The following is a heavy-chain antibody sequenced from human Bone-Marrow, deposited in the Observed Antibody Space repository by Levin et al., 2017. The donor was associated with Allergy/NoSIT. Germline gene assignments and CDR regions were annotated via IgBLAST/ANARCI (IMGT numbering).Heavy chain of an antibody. CDR2: IFHGGST. D-gene: IGHD3-10*01. J-gene: IGHJ5*02. CDR1: RGSISSGGYY. Sequence: PSETLSLTCSVSRGSISSGGYYWGWFRQPPGTGLESIGYIFHGGSTYYSPSLKSRVVISVDTSKNQFSLRLSSATAADTAVYYCARIAYYGSGSGRGLYFDPWGQGTRVTVSS. V-gene: IGHV4-31*03. CDR3: ARIAYYGSGSGRGLYFDP.